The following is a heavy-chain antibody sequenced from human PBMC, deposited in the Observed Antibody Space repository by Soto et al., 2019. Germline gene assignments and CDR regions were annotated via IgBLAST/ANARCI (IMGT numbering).Heavy chain of an antibody. CDR1: CGTFSSYA. V-gene: IGHV1-69*01. J-gene: IGHJ6*02. Sequence: QVQLVQSGAEVKKPGSSVKVSCKDSCGTFSSYAISWVRQAPGHGLEWMGGIIPIFGTANYAQKFQVRVTITADESTSTAYIELSSVRYEDTAVYYCARGCSSTSCRGYGMDVWGQGTTVTVS. D-gene: IGHD2-2*01. CDR2: IIPIFGTA. CDR3: ARGCSSTSCRGYGMDV.